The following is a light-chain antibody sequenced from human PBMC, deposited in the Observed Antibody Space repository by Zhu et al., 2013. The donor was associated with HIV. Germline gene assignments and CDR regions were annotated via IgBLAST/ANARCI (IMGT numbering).Light chain of an antibody. J-gene: IGLJ3*02. CDR3: QTWGTGIHGV. CDR1: SGHSSYA. CDR2: INSDGSH. V-gene: IGLV4-69*01. Sequence: QLVLTQSPSASASLGASVKLTCTLSSGHSSYAIAWHQQQPEKGPRYLMKINSDGSHSKGDGIPDRFSGSSSGAERYLTISSLQSEDEGDYYCQTWGTGIHGVFGGGTKLTVL.